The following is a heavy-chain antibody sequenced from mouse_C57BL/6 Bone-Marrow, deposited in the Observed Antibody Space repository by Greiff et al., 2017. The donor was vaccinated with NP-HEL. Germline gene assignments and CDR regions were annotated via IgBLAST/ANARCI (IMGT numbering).Heavy chain of an antibody. D-gene: IGHD1-1*01. Sequence: VQLQQSGPELVKPGASVKISCKASGYSFTDYNMNWVKQSNGKSLEWIGVINPNYGTTSYNQKFKGKATLTVDQSSSTAYMQLNSLTSEDYEVYYCARKGLRPDWYFDVWGTGTTVTVSS. V-gene: IGHV1-39*01. CDR2: INPNYGTT. J-gene: IGHJ1*03. CDR1: GYSFTDYN. CDR3: ARKGLRPDWYFDV.